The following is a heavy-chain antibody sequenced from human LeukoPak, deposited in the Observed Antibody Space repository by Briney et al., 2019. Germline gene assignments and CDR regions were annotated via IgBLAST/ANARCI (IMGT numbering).Heavy chain of an antibody. J-gene: IGHJ4*02. D-gene: IGHD5-24*01. CDR1: GLTFSSYS. Sequence: GGSLRLSCAASGLTFSSYSMNWVCQAPGKGLEWVSSISSSSSYIYYADSVKGRFTISRDNAKNSLYLQMNSLRAEDTAVYYCAREYGEEMATITPSFDYWGQGTLVTVSS. CDR3: AREYGEEMATITPSFDY. V-gene: IGHV3-21*01. CDR2: ISSSSSYI.